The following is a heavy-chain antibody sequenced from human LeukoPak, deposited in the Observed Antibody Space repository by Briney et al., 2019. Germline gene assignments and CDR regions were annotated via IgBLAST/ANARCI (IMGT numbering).Heavy chain of an antibody. CDR1: GGSISSYY. V-gene: IGHV4-59*12. J-gene: IGHJ4*02. CDR3: ARGQFGGDY. D-gene: IGHD3-10*01. Sequence: SETLSLTCTVSGGSISSYYWSLIRQPPGKGLEWIGYIYYSGSTNYNPSLKSRVTISVDTSKNQFSLKLSSVTAADTAVYYCARGQFGGDYWGQGTLVTVSS. CDR2: IYYSGST.